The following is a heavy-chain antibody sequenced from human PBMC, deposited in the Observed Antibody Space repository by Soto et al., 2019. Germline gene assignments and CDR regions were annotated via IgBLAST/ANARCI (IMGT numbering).Heavy chain of an antibody. J-gene: IGHJ4*02. CDR3: ARSRDERITIFGVVITPPYFDY. CDR2: INHSGST. D-gene: IGHD3-3*01. V-gene: IGHV4-34*01. Sequence: SETLSLTCSVYGGSFSGYYWSWIRPPPGKGLEWIGEINHSGSTNYNPSLKSRVTISVDTSKNQFSLKLSSVTAADTAVYYCARSRDERITIFGVVITPPYFDYWGQGTLVTVSS. CDR1: GGSFSGYY.